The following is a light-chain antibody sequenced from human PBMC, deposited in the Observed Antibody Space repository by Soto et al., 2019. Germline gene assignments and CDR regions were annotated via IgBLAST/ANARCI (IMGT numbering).Light chain of an antibody. CDR3: QQYAGSLYT. V-gene: IGKV3-20*01. J-gene: IGKJ2*01. CDR1: QSIYTK. Sequence: EVVLTQSPGTLSLSPGEGATLSCRASQSIYTKLAWYQKKSGQAPRLLIYDASTRAYGIPDRFSVSASGTDLSLTISSLAPEDFAVYYCQQYAGSLYTFAQGTKVDIK. CDR2: DAS.